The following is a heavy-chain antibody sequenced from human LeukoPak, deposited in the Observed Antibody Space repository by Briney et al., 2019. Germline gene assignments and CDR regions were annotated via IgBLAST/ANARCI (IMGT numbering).Heavy chain of an antibody. CDR3: ARGLGYCSSTSCRPYYFDY. CDR2: INHSGST. V-gene: IGHV4-34*01. CDR1: GGSFKGYY. J-gene: IGHJ4*02. D-gene: IGHD2-2*01. Sequence: ASEALSLTCAVYGGSFKGYYWSWIRPRPGKGLEWIGEINHSGSTNYNPSLKSRVTISVDTSKIQFSLKLSSVTAADTAMYYCARGLGYCSSTSCRPYYFDYWGQGTLVTVSS.